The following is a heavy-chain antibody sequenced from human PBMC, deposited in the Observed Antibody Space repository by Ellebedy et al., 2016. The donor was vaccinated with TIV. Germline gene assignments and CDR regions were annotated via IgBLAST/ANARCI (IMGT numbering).Heavy chain of an antibody. V-gene: IGHV1-18*04. J-gene: IGHJ4*02. CDR1: GYTFTSYG. D-gene: IGHD3-16*01. Sequence: AASVKVSCKASGYTFTSYGISWVRQAPGQGLEWMGWISAYNGNTNDAQKLQGRVTMPTDTSTSTAYMALRSLRSDDTAVYYCARDQSDDVWGGTGYWGQGTLVTVSS. CDR2: ISAYNGNT. CDR3: ARDQSDDVWGGTGY.